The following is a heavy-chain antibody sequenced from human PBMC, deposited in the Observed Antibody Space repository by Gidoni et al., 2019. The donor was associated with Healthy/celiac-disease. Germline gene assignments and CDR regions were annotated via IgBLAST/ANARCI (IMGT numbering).Heavy chain of an antibody. CDR1: GFTFSSYW. CDR3: ARDVYSSSWYGGYYYYGMDV. V-gene: IGHV3-7*01. J-gene: IGHJ6*02. Sequence: EVQLVESGGGLVQPGGSLRLSCAASGFTFSSYWMSWVRQAPGKGLEWVANIKQDGSEKYYVDSVKGRFTISRDNAKNSLYLQMNSLRAEDTAVYYCARDVYSSSWYGGYYYYGMDVWGQGTTVTVSS. CDR2: IKQDGSEK. D-gene: IGHD6-13*01.